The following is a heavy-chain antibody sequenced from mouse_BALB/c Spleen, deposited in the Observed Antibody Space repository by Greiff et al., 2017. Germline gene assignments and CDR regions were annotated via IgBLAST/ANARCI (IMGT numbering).Heavy chain of an antibody. D-gene: IGHD3-3*01. Sequence: DVKLVESGGGLVKPGGSLKLSCAASGFTFSSYAMSWVRQTPEKRLEWVATISSGGSYTYYPDSVKGRFTISRDNAKNNLYLQMSSLKSEDTAMYYCAREGEGLAYWGQGTLVTVSA. CDR1: GFTFSSYA. V-gene: IGHV5-6-4*01. CDR2: ISSGGSYT. CDR3: AREGEGLAY. J-gene: IGHJ3*01.